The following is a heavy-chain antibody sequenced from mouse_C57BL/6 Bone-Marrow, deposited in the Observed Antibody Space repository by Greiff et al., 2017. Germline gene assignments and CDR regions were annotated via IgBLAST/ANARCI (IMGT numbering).Heavy chain of an antibody. CDR2: INYDGSST. J-gene: IGHJ2*01. CDR3: AREGYGSSYFDY. V-gene: IGHV5-16*01. CDR1: GFTFSDYY. D-gene: IGHD1-1*01. Sequence: EVKLVESEGGLVQPGSSMKLSCTASGFTFSDYYMAWVRQVPEKGLEWVANINYDGSSTYYLDSLKSRFIISRDNAKNILYLQISSLKSEDTATYYCAREGYGSSYFDYWGQGTTLTVSS.